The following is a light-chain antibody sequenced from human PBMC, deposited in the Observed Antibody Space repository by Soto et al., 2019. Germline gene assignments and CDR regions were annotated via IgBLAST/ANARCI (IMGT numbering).Light chain of an antibody. J-gene: IGKJ2*01. CDR3: QHRHTWPPDAT. CDR1: QNVGTY. Sequence: EIVLTQSPATLSLSAGDRATLSCRASQNVGTYLAWYQQRPGQAPRLLIYGASNRATGIPARFSGSGTRTDSTLTITSLEPEDFAVYFCQHRHTWPPDATFGPGTRLEIK. CDR2: GAS. V-gene: IGKV3-11*01.